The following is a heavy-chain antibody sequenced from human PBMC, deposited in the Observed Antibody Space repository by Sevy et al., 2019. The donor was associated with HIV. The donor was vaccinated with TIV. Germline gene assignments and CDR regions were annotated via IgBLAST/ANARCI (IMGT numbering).Heavy chain of an antibody. CDR3: ARETSSGYYLANAFDI. J-gene: IGHJ3*02. Sequence: GGSLRLSCAASGFTFSSYSMNWVRQAPGKGLEWVSYISSSSSTIYYADSLKGRFTISGDNAKNSLYLQMNSLRDEDTAVYYCARETSSGYYLANAFDIWGQGTMVTVSS. CDR2: ISSSSSTI. V-gene: IGHV3-48*02. CDR1: GFTFSSYS. D-gene: IGHD3-22*01.